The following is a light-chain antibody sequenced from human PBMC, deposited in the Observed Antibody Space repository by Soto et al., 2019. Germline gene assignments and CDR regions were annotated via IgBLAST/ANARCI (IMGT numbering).Light chain of an antibody. V-gene: IGLV2-14*01. CDR2: DVS. CDR3: SSYSSRSALGV. Sequence: QSALTQPASVSGSPGQSITISCTGTSSDVGSYNYVSWYQQHPGKAPKLMIYDVSNRPSGVSNRFSGSKSGNTASLTISGRQAEDEADYYCSSYSSRSALGVFGTGTKLTVL. J-gene: IGLJ1*01. CDR1: SSDVGSYNY.